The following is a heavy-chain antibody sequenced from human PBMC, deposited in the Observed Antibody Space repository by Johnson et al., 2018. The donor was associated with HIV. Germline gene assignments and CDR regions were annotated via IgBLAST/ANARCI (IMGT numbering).Heavy chain of an antibody. CDR1: GFTFSRYA. CDR3: ARDRWSRSMGAFDI. V-gene: IGHV3-30-3*01. J-gene: IGHJ3*02. D-gene: IGHD3-10*01. CDR2: ISYDGSNK. Sequence: QVQLVESGGGVVQPGRSLRLSCAASGFTFSRYAMHWVRQAPGKGLEWVAVISYDGSNKYYADSVKGRFTISRDNSKNTLYLQMNSLRAEDTAVYYCARDRWSRSMGAFDIWGQGTMVTVSS.